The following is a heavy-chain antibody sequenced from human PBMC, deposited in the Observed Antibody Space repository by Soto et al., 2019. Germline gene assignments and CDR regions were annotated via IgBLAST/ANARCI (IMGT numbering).Heavy chain of an antibody. J-gene: IGHJ4*02. Sequence: QLQLQESGSGLVKPSQTLSLTCAVSGGSISSGGYSWSWIRQPPGRGLEWIGYIYHSGSTYYNPSLKSRVTISVDRSKNQFSLKLSSVTAADTAVYYCARTYYDFRSGYYTEYYFDYWGQGTLVTVSS. CDR1: GGSISSGGYS. D-gene: IGHD3-3*01. V-gene: IGHV4-30-2*01. CDR2: IYHSGST. CDR3: ARTYYDFRSGYYTEYYFDY.